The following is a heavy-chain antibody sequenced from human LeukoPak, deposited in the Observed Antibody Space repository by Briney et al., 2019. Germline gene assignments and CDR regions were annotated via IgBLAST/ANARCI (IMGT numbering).Heavy chain of an antibody. CDR3: ANEVIRDHFYYYMDV. CDR1: GGSFSGYY. J-gene: IGHJ6*03. CDR2: INHSGST. V-gene: IGHV4-34*01. D-gene: IGHD3-10*01. Sequence: SETLSLTCAVYGGSFSGYYWSWIRQPPGKGLEWIGEINHSGSTNYNPSLKSRVTISVDTSKNQFSLKLSSVTAADTAVYYCANEVIRDHFYYYMDVWGKGTTVTISS.